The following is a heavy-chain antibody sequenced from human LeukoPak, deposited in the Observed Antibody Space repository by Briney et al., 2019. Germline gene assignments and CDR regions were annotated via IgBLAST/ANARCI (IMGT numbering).Heavy chain of an antibody. Sequence: GASVKVSCKASGYTFTSYGISWVRQAPGQGLEWMGGIIPIFGTANYAQKFQGRVTITADESTSTAYMELSSLRSEDTAVYYCARATNFDWLFDYWGQGTLVTVSS. V-gene: IGHV1-69*13. J-gene: IGHJ4*02. CDR1: GYTFTSYG. D-gene: IGHD3-9*01. CDR3: ARATNFDWLFDY. CDR2: IIPIFGTA.